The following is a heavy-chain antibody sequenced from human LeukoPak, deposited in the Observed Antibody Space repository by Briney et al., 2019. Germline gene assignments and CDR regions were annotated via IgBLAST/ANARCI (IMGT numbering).Heavy chain of an antibody. CDR3: GGGGGLDV. V-gene: IGHV3-7*03. CDR1: GFTFSSYW. Sequence: GGSLRLSCAASGFTFSSYWMNWARQAPGRGLEWVASINHNGNVNYYVDSVKGRFTISRDNAKNSLYLQMSNLRAEDTAVYFWGGGGGLDVWGQGATVTVSS. J-gene: IGHJ6*02. D-gene: IGHD3-16*01. CDR2: INHNGNVN.